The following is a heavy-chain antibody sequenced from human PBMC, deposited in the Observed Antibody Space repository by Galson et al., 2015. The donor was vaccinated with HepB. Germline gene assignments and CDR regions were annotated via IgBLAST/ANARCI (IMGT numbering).Heavy chain of an antibody. D-gene: IGHD1-7*01. Sequence: SLRLSCAASGFTFSDYYMSWIRQAPGKGLEWVSYISSSSSYTNYADSVKGRFTISRDNAKNSLYLQMNSLRAEDTAVYYCARDTTSWNSINYYYYGMDVWGQVTTVTVSS. CDR1: GFTFSDYY. V-gene: IGHV3-11*06. CDR2: ISSSSSYT. CDR3: ARDTTSWNSINYYYYGMDV. J-gene: IGHJ6*02.